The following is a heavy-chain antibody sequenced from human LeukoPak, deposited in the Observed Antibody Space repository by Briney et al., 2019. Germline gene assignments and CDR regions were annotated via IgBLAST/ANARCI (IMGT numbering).Heavy chain of an antibody. D-gene: IGHD6-13*01. CDR3: ARLAAAGAIYYYYYYMDV. CDR1: GGSISSSNW. Sequence: SGTLSLTCAVSGGSISSSNWWSWVCQPPGKGLEWIGEIYHSGSTNYNPSLKSRVTISVDKSKNQFSLKLSSVTAADTAVYYCARLAAAGAIYYYYYYMDVWGKGTTVTVSS. J-gene: IGHJ6*03. CDR2: IYHSGST. V-gene: IGHV4-4*02.